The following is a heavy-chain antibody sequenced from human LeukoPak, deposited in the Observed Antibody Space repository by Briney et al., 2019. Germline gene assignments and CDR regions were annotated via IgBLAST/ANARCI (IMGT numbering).Heavy chain of an antibody. J-gene: IGHJ4*02. CDR3: ARVQYYEAAAGTHPHY. V-gene: IGHV1-46*01. CDR2: INPSGGST. D-gene: IGHD6-13*01. Sequence: ASVKVSCKASGYTFTSYYMHWVRQAPGQGPEWMGIINPSGGSTSYAQKFQGRVTMTRDMSTSTVYMELSSLRSEDTAVYYCARVQYYEAAAGTHPHYWGRGTLVTVSS. CDR1: GYTFTSYY.